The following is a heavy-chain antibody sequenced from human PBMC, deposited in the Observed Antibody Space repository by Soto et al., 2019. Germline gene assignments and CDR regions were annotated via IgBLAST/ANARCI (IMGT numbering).Heavy chain of an antibody. CDR2: IDGSGRNT. CDR3: AKDGGSVCSGGTCYFQAPDY. V-gene: IGHV3-23*01. Sequence: EVQLLESGGGLVQPGGSLRLSCAASGFTFSSYAMSWVRQAPGKGLEWVSGIDGSGRNTYYADSVKGRFTISRDNSKNTLSVQMDSLRVDDTALYYCAKDGGSVCSGGTCYFQAPDYWGQGPLVTVSS. D-gene: IGHD2-15*01. CDR1: GFTFSSYA. J-gene: IGHJ4*02.